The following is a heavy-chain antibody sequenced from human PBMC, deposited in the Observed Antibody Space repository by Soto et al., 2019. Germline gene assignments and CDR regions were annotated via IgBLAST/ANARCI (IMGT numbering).Heavy chain of an antibody. D-gene: IGHD1-1*01. V-gene: IGHV5-51*01. J-gene: IGHJ3*02. CDR2: IYPGDSDT. CDR3: ARPFPAGTTEGGAFDI. CDR1: GYSFTTYW. Sequence: GESLKISCKGSGYSFTTYWIGWVRQMPGKGLEWMGIIYPGDSDTRYSPSFQGQVTISADKSINTAYLQWSSLKASDTAMYYCARPFPAGTTEGGAFDIWGQGTMVTVSS.